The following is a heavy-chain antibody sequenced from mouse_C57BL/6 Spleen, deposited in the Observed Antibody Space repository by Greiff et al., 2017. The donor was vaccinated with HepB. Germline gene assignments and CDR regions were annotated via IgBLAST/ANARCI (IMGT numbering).Heavy chain of an antibody. D-gene: IGHD2-10*01. J-gene: IGHJ2*01. CDR2: IYPGDGDT. CDR1: GYAFSSSW. V-gene: IGHV1-82*01. CDR3: ATYPHFDY. Sequence: QVQLKESGPELVKPGASVKISCKASGYAFSSSWMNWVKQRPGKGLEWIGRIYPGDGDTNYNGKFKGKATLTADKSSSTAYMQLSSLTSEDSAVYFCATYPHFDYWGQGTTLTVSS.